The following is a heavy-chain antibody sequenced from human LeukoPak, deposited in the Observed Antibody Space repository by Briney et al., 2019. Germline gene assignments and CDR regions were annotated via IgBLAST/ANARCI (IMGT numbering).Heavy chain of an antibody. J-gene: IGHJ6*03. Sequence: PGRSLRLSCAASGFSFGNLWMSWVRQAPGRGLQWVASMKGDGSPTYYVDSVKGRFTISRDDSKNTLYLQMNSLRDEDTAIYYCARERTGYYMAVWGKGTTVTISS. CDR2: MKGDGSPT. V-gene: IGHV3-7*01. CDR1: GFSFGNLW. D-gene: IGHD1-14*01. CDR3: ARERTGYYMAV.